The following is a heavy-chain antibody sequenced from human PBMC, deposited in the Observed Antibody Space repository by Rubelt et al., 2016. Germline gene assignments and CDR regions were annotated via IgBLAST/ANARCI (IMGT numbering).Heavy chain of an antibody. J-gene: IGHJ4*02. Sequence: EVQLEESGGGLVQPGGSLRLSCAASGFTFTNYWLAWVRQAPGKGLEWVANIKDDGSETYYADSVKGRFTISRDNSKNTLYLQMNSLRAEDTAVYYCARGGDYGDYWGQGTLVTVSS. CDR1: GFTFTNYW. CDR3: ARGGDYGDY. V-gene: IGHV3-7*03. CDR2: IKDDGSET.